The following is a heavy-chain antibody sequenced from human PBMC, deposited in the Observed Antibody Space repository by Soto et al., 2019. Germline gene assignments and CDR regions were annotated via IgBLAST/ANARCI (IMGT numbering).Heavy chain of an antibody. Sequence: ASVKVSCKASGYTFTGYYMHWVRQAPGQGLEWMGWINPNSGGTNYAQKFQGRVTMTRDTSISTAYMELSRLRSDDTAVYYCARWSAFWSGYYGYWGQGTLVTVSS. CDR2: INPNSGGT. V-gene: IGHV1-2*02. J-gene: IGHJ4*02. CDR3: ARWSAFWSGYYGY. CDR1: GYTFTGYY. D-gene: IGHD3-3*01.